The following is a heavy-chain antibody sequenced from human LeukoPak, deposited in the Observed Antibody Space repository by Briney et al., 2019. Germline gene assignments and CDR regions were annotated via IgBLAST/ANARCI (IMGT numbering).Heavy chain of an antibody. V-gene: IGHV3-33*01. CDR2: IWYDGGNK. J-gene: IGHJ5*02. D-gene: IGHD4-17*01. CDR3: ARHTSLDYGDYRTYWFDP. CDR1: EFTFSNYG. Sequence: PGGSLRLSCAASEFTFSNYGMHWVRQAPGKGLEWVAVIWYDGGNKYYADSVKGRFTISRDNSKNTLYLQMNSLRAEDTAVYYCARHTSLDYGDYRTYWFDPWGQGTLVTVSS.